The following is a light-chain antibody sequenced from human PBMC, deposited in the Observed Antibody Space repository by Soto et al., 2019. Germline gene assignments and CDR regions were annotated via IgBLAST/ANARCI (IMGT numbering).Light chain of an antibody. V-gene: IGKV1-5*03. Sequence: DIQMTQSPSTLSASVGDRVTITCRASQSISSWLAWYQQAPGKAPKLLIYMASILESGVPSRFSGSGSGTEFTLTISSLQPDDFATYYCHEYSTYSFTFGPGTKVDVK. CDR2: MAS. CDR1: QSISSW. CDR3: HEYSTYSFT. J-gene: IGKJ3*01.